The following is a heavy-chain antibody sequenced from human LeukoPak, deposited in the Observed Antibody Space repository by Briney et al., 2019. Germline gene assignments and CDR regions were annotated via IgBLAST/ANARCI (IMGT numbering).Heavy chain of an antibody. D-gene: IGHD6-13*01. Sequence: ASVKVSCKASGYTFTSYDINWVRQAPGQGLEWMGWMNPNSGNTDYAQKFQGRATMTRNTSISTAYMELSSLRSEDTAVYYCARAGAAAGTWYYYYYMDVWGKGTTVTISS. V-gene: IGHV1-8*01. CDR2: MNPNSGNT. CDR1: GYTFTSYD. CDR3: ARAGAAAGTWYYYYYMDV. J-gene: IGHJ6*03.